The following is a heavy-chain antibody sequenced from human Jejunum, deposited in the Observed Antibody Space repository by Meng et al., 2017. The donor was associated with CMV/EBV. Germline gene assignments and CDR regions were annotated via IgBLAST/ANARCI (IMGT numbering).Heavy chain of an antibody. Sequence: LQLQESGPGLVKPSDTLSLTCTVSGVSIRSSKCSWDWIRQPPGKGLEWIGSISYRGTTYYSPSLKSRITISLDTSNNQFSLRLTSVTAADSAVYYCAIRPLSWFDPWGQGTLVTVSS. V-gene: IGHV4-39*07. J-gene: IGHJ5*02. CDR3: AIRPLSWFDP. CDR1: GVSIRSSKCS. CDR2: ISYRGTT.